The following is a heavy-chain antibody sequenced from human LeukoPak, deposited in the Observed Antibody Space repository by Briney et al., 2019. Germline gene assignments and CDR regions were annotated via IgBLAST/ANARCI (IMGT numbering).Heavy chain of an antibody. CDR3: ARDQTVIDWFDP. D-gene: IGHD4-17*01. CDR2: IWYDGSNK. J-gene: IGHJ5*02. Sequence: GGSLRLSCAASGFTFSSYGMHWVRQAPGKGLEWVAVIWYDGSNKYYADSVKGRFTISRDNSKNTLYLQMNSLRAEDTAVYYCARDQTVIDWFDPWGQGTLVTVSS. CDR1: GFTFSSYG. V-gene: IGHV3-33*01.